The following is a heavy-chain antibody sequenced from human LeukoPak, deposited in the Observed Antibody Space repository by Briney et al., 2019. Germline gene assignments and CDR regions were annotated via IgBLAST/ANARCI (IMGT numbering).Heavy chain of an antibody. CDR2: INPNSGGT. CDR3: ARGRKPFSGTAIYSGNWFDP. J-gene: IGHJ5*02. V-gene: IGHV1-2*02. CDR1: GYTFTGYY. D-gene: IGHD3-10*02. Sequence: XCKAXGYTFTGYYMHWVRQAPGQGIEWMGWINPNSGGTNYAQKFQGRVTMTRDTYIRTAYMEMRRLRDADTAVYYCARGRKPFSGTAIYSGNWFDPWGQGTLVTVSS.